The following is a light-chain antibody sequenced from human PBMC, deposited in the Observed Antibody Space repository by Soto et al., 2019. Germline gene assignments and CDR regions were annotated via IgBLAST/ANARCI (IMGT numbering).Light chain of an antibody. Sequence: EIVMTQSPATLSVSPGERATLSCRASQSVSNNLAWFQQKPGRAPRRLIYASSTRATGIAASSSGGGSGTEVTPLISSMLYEDFALYYYYQYYNRSPYTFGRGTRLEIK. CDR1: QSVSNN. CDR2: ASS. V-gene: IGKV3-15*01. CDR3: YQYYNRSPYT. J-gene: IGKJ2*01.